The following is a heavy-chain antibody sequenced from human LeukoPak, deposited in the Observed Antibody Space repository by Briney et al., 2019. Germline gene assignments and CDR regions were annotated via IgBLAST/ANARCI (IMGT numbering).Heavy chain of an antibody. CDR2: ISAYNGNT. J-gene: IGHJ5*02. CDR1: GYTFSSSG. V-gene: IGHV1-18*01. CDR3: ARGGNYFRFDP. Sequence: PEASVKVSCTASGYTFSSSGISWVRQAPGQGLEWMGWISAYNGNTNYAQKLQGRVTMTTDTSTATAYMELRSLRSDDTAVCYCARGGNYFRFDPWGQGTLVTVSS. D-gene: IGHD1-26*01.